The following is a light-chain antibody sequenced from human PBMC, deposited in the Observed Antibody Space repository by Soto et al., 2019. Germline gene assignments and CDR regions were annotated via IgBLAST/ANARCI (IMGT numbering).Light chain of an antibody. CDR2: DAS. CDR1: QDISNY. Sequence: DIQMTQSPSSLSASVGDRVTITCQASQDISNYLNWYQQKPGKAPKLLIYDASNLETGVPSRFXGGGSGTDFTFTISSLQPEDIATYYCQQYDNLPPFTFGPGTKVDIK. J-gene: IGKJ3*01. CDR3: QQYDNLPPFT. V-gene: IGKV1-33*01.